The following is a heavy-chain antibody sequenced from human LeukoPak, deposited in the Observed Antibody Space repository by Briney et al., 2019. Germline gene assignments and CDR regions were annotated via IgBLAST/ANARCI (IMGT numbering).Heavy chain of an antibody. CDR1: GVSFSYYA. J-gene: IGHJ4*02. CDR3: AKHISGSSTASFDS. CDR2: LSGSGIST. D-gene: IGHD1-26*01. Sequence: PGGSLRLSCATSGVSFSYYAMKWVRQAPGGGREWVSGLSGSGISTNYADSVKGRFTISRDSSKNTVYLQMNALRAEDTAVYYCAKHISGSSTASFDSWGQGTLVTVSS. V-gene: IGHV3-23*01.